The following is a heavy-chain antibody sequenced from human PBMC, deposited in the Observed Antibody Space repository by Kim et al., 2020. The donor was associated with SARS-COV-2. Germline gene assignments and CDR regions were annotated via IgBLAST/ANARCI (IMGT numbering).Heavy chain of an antibody. Sequence: ASVKVSCKASGYTFTGYFMHWVRQAPGQGLEWMGWINPNSGGTNYAQKFQGRFTMTRDTSISTAYMELSSLRSDDTAVYYCARRDSGDLGYWGQGTLVTVSS. V-gene: IGHV1-2*02. CDR3: ARRDSGDLGY. CDR1: GYTFTGYF. D-gene: IGHD4-17*01. J-gene: IGHJ4*02. CDR2: INPNSGGT.